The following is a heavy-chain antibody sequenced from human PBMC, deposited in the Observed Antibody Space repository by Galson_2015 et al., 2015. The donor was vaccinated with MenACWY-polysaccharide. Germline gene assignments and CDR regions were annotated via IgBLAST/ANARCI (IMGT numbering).Heavy chain of an antibody. J-gene: IGHJ2*01. Sequence: SLRLSCAASGFTFSNYWMNWVRQAPGKGLEWVANIAPDGSEMFYVHSVKGRFTISRDNARNSLYLQMHSLRADDTAEYYCARVLTHWYCDIWGRGTLVTVSP. D-gene: IGHD4-23*01. CDR2: IAPDGSEM. CDR1: GFTFSNYW. V-gene: IGHV3-7*01. CDR3: ARVLTHWYCDI.